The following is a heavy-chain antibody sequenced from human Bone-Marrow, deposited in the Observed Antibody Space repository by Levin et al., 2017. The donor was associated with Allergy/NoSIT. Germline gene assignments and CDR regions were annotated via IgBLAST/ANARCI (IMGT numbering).Heavy chain of an antibody. CDR3: VKDIAYYYDNSGGLGVFEI. J-gene: IGHJ3*02. CDR2: ISWNRGTI. V-gene: IGHV3-9*01. D-gene: IGHD3-22*01. Sequence: GGSLRLSCETSGFTFDDYAMHWVRQAPGKGLEWVARISWNRGTIDYAASVQGRFTISRDNARNTLYLQMNNLKTDDTALYYCVKDIAYYYDNSGGLGVFEIWGQGTMVTVSS. CDR1: GFTFDDYA.